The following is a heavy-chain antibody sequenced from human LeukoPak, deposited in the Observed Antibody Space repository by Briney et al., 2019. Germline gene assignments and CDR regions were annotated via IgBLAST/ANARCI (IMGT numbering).Heavy chain of an antibody. V-gene: IGHV4-59*01. CDR1: GGSISSYY. Sequence: SETLSLTCTVSGGSISSYYWSWIRQPPGKGLEWIGYIYSSGSTNYNPSLKSRVIISLDTSKSQFSLKLSSVTAADTAVYYCARSFSARMFFDYWGQGSLVTASS. CDR3: ARSFSARMFFDY. D-gene: IGHD2/OR15-2a*01. CDR2: IYSSGST. J-gene: IGHJ4*02.